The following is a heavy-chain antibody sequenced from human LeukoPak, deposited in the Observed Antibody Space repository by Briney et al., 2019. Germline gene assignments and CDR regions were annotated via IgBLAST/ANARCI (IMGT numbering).Heavy chain of an antibody. CDR2: ISSSSSYI. Sequence: GGSLRLSCAASGFTFSSYSMNWVRQAPGKGLEWVSSISSSSSYIYYADSVKGRFTISRDNAKNSLYLQMNSLRAEDTAVYYCARVAGTRDLPYNWFDPWRQGTLVSVPS. D-gene: IGHD6-19*01. V-gene: IGHV3-21*01. CDR1: GFTFSSYS. CDR3: ARVAGTRDLPYNWFDP. J-gene: IGHJ5*02.